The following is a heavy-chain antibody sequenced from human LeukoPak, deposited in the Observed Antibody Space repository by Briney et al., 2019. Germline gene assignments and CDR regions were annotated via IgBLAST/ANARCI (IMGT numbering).Heavy chain of an antibody. Sequence: GGSLRLSCAASGFTVNSNYLSWVRQAPGKGLEWVSTLYNTGNTYYADSVKGRFSISRDNSKNTLFLQMNSLRVEDTAVYYCARLTPAAGRLYFVDWGPGTLVTVSS. J-gene: IGHJ4*02. V-gene: IGHV3-53*01. CDR1: GFTVNSNY. CDR3: ARLTPAAGRLYFVD. CDR2: LYNTGNT. D-gene: IGHD6-13*01.